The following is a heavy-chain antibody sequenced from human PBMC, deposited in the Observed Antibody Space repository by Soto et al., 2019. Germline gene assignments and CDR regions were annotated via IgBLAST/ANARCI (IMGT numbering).Heavy chain of an antibody. Sequence: QVQLQESGPGLVKPSQTLSLTCTVSGGSISSGGYYWSWIRQHPGKGLEWIGYIYYIGSTYYKPSLKSRVTISVDTSKNQFSLKLSSVTAADTAVYYCARETLAIRDNWFEPWGQGTLVTVSS. V-gene: IGHV4-31*03. CDR1: GGSISSGGYY. J-gene: IGHJ5*02. D-gene: IGHD3-3*02. CDR2: IYYIGST. CDR3: ARETLAIRDNWFEP.